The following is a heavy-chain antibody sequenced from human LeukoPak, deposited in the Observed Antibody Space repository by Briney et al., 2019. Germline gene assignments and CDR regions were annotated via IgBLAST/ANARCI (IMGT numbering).Heavy chain of an antibody. J-gene: IGHJ6*03. Sequence: ASETLSLTCTVSGGSISSYYWSWIRQPAGKGLEWIGRIDTSGNTNYKPSLKSRVTMSVDTSKKQFSLKLSSVTAADTAVYYCARVRGSSGYYYEYYYYMDVWGKGTTVTV. V-gene: IGHV4-4*07. CDR3: ARVRGSSGYYYEYYYYMDV. D-gene: IGHD3-22*01. CDR2: IDTSGNT. CDR1: GGSISSYY.